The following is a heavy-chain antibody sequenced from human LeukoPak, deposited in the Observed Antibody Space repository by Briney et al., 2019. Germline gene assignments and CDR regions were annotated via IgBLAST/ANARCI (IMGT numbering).Heavy chain of an antibody. CDR3: ARDRITMVRRFDC. J-gene: IGHJ4*02. D-gene: IGHD3-10*01. CDR1: GFTFSSYS. CDR2: ISSSSSYI. V-gene: IGHV3-21*01. Sequence: GGSLRLSCAASGFTFSSYSMNWVRQAPGKGLEWVSSISSSSSYIYYADSVKGRFTISRDNAKNSLYLQMNSLRAEDTAVYYCARDRITMVRRFDCWGQGTLVTVSS.